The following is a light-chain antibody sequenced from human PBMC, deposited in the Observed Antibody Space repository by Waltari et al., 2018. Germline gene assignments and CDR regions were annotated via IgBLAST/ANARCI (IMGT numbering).Light chain of an antibody. J-gene: IGLJ3*02. CDR1: NSNIGAGNA. CDR3: QSYDDILEGRV. Sequence: QSVLTQPPSVSGTPGQRVTISCTGSNSNIGAGNAVYWYQQLPGTAPKVLLSGATDRFSDSKSGSSASLTSTGLQPADEGDYFCQSYDDILEGRVFGAGTKLTVL. V-gene: IGLV1-40*01.